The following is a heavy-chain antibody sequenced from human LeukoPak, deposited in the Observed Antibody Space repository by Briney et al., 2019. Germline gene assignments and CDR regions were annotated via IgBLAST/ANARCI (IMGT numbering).Heavy chain of an antibody. D-gene: IGHD3-10*01. Sequence: ASVKVSCKASGYIFASYSISWVRQAPGQGLEWMGWISAYNGDTKYAQNLQGRVTLTTDTSTGTAYMELRSLTSDDTALYYCARDTALIITPGGPDYWGRGTLITVSS. CDR1: GYIFASYS. J-gene: IGHJ4*02. V-gene: IGHV1-18*01. CDR2: ISAYNGDT. CDR3: ARDTALIITPGGPDY.